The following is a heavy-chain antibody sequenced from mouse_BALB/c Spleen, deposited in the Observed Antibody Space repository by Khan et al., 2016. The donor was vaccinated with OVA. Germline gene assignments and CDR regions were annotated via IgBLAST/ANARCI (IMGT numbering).Heavy chain of an antibody. J-gene: IGHJ3*01. CDR1: GYTFTSYW. CDR3: KRWSYVVAY. D-gene: IGHD2-12*01. Sequence: LQESGSELVRPGASVKLSCKASGYTFTSYWMHWVKQRPGQGLEWIGDIYPGSGSTNYDEKFKSKATLTVDTSSSTAYMQLSSLTSEDSAVYYGKRWSYVVAYWGQGTLVTVSA. V-gene: IGHV1S22*01. CDR2: IYPGSGST.